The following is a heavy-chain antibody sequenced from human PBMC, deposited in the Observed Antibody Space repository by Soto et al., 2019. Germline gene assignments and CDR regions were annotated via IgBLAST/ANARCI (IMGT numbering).Heavy chain of an antibody. J-gene: IGHJ4*02. Sequence: QVQLQESGPGLVKPSGTLSLTCAVSGGSISSSNWWSWVRQPPGKGLEWIGEIYHSGSTHYNPSLTSRVTISVDKSKNQLSLKLSSVTAADTAVYYCARGDPIVVVPAAPIVYWGQGTLVTVSS. V-gene: IGHV4-4*02. CDR3: ARGDPIVVVPAAPIVY. D-gene: IGHD2-2*01. CDR2: IYHSGST. CDR1: GGSISSSNW.